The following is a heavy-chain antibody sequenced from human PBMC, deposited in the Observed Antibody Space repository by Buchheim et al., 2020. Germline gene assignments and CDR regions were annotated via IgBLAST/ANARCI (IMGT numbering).Heavy chain of an antibody. J-gene: IGHJ4*02. CDR3: ARGPPGPPAYFDY. V-gene: IGHV4-34*01. CDR1: GGSFSGYY. CDR2: INHSGST. Sequence: QVQLQQWGAGLLKPSETLSLTCAVYGGSFSGYYWSWIRQPPGKGLEWIGEINHSGSTNYNPSLKSRVTISVDTSKNQFSLKLSSVTAADTAVYYCARGPPGPPAYFDYWGQGTL.